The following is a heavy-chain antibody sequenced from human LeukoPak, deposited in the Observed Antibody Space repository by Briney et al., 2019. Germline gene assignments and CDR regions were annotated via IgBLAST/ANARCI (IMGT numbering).Heavy chain of an antibody. D-gene: IGHD2-15*01. CDR1: GGSISSYY. CDR3: ARGVVVAATHWFDP. V-gene: IGHV4-34*01. CDR2: INHSGST. Sequence: PSETLSLTCTVSGGSISSYYWSWIRQPPGKGLEWIGEINHSGSTNYNPSLKSRVTISVDTSKNQFSLKLSSVTAADTAVYYCARGVVVAATHWFDPWGQGTLVTVSS. J-gene: IGHJ5*02.